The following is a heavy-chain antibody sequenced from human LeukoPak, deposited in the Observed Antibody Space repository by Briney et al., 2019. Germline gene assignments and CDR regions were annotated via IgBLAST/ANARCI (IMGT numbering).Heavy chain of an antibody. J-gene: IGHJ4*02. CDR1: GGSISSGGYY. D-gene: IGHD6-13*01. CDR3: ARGSGGMYSSSFPYFDY. V-gene: IGHV4-31*03. CDR2: IYYSGST. Sequence: SQTLSLTCTVSGGSISSGGYYWSWLRQHPGKDLEWIGYIYYSGSTYYNPSLKSRVTISVDTSKNHFSLKLSSVTAADTAVYYCARGSGGMYSSSFPYFDYWGQGTLVTVSS.